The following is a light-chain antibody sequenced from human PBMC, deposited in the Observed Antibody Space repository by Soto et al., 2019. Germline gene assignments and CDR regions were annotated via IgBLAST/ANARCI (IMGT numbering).Light chain of an antibody. V-gene: IGLV8-61*01. Sequence: QAVVTQEPSFSVSPGGTVTLTCGLTSGSVLTSHYTSWFQQTPGQHPRTLIYSTKSRSPGVPDRFSGSILGNKGALTITGAQADDEGDYYCLLYNGTGLVFGGGTQLTVL. CDR3: LLYNGTGLV. J-gene: IGLJ7*01. CDR2: STK. CDR1: SGSVLTSHY.